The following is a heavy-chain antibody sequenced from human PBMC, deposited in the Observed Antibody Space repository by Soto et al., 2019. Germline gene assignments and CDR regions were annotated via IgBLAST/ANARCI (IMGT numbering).Heavy chain of an antibody. D-gene: IGHD3-3*01. CDR3: AKDQEYYDFWSGYYKDSYYYYMDV. CDR2: ISGSGGST. J-gene: IGHJ6*03. V-gene: IGHV3-23*01. CDR1: GFTFSSYA. Sequence: GGSLRLSCAASGFTFSSYAMSWVRQAPGKGLEWVSAISGSGGSTYYADSVKGRFTISRDNSKNTLYLQMNSLRAEDTAVYYCAKDQEYYDFWSGYYKDSYYYYMDVWGKGTTVTVSS.